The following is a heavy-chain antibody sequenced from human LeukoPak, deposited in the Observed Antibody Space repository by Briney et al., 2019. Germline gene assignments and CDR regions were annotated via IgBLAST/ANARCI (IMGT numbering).Heavy chain of an antibody. Sequence: GGSLRLSCAASGFTFSDYYMSWIRQAPGKGLEWISYITRSGGFYADSVKGRFTISRNNAKNSLYLQMNSQRVEDKAVYYCARDGDTTSKVDYLGQGTLVTVSS. V-gene: IGHV3-11*01. CDR2: ITRSGG. J-gene: IGHJ4*02. CDR3: ARDGDTTSKVDY. D-gene: IGHD7-27*01. CDR1: GFTFSDYY.